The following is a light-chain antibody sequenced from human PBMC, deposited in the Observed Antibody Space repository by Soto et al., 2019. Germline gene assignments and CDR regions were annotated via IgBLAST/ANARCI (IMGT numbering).Light chain of an antibody. CDR1: QSVSSS. J-gene: IGKJ1*01. V-gene: IGKV3-11*01. CDR2: DAS. CDR3: QQRTNKAWT. Sequence: EIVLTQSPATLSLSPGERATLSCRASQSVSSSLAWYQQKPGQAPRLLVFDASNRAAGIPARFSGSGFGTDFTLTINSLEPEDFAIYYCQQRTNKAWTFGQGTKV.